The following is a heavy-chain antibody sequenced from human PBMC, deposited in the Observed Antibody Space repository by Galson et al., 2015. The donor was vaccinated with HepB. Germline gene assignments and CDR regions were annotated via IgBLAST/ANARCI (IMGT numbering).Heavy chain of an antibody. CDR3: ARGGWYPEY. D-gene: IGHD6-19*01. V-gene: IGHV3-7*03. CDR1: GFTLNSYW. J-gene: IGHJ4*02. CDR2: ISQGGSET. Sequence: SLRLSCAASGFTLNSYWMSWVRQAPGKGLEWVANISQGGSETYYVDSVKGRFTISRDNAKNSLSLEMNSLRVEDTALYFCARGGWYPEYWGQGILVTVSS.